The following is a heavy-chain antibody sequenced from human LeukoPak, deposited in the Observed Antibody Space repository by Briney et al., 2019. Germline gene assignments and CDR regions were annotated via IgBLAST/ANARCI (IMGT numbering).Heavy chain of an antibody. J-gene: IGHJ4*02. Sequence: PSETLSLTCTVSGGSISSSSYYWGWIRQPPGKGLEWIGSIYYSGSTYYNPSLKSRVTISVDTSKNQFSLKLSSVTAADTAVYYCARDSSTSVIDYWGQGTLVTVSS. CDR3: ARDSSTSVIDY. D-gene: IGHD2-2*01. CDR2: IYYSGST. V-gene: IGHV4-39*07. CDR1: GGSISSSSYY.